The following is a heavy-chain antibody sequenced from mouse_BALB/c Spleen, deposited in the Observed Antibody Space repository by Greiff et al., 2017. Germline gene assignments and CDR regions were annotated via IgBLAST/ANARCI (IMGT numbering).Heavy chain of an antibody. Sequence: QVQLKQSGAELVRPGSSVKISCKASGYAFSSYWMNWVKQRPGQGLEWIGQIYPGDGDTNYNGKFKGKATLTADKSSSTAYMQLSSLTSEDSAVYFWARRGGNYGEVWFAYWGQGTLVTVSA. D-gene: IGHD2-1*01. J-gene: IGHJ3*01. CDR3: ARRGGNYGEVWFAY. CDR2: IYPGDGDT. CDR1: GYAFSSYW. V-gene: IGHV1-80*01.